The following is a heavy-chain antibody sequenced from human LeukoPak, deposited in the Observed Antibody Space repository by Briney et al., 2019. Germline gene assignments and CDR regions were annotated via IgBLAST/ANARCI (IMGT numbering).Heavy chain of an antibody. CDR3: ARLTVTPYYFDY. CDR2: IIPILGIA. Sequence: GSSVKVSCKASEGTFSSYAISWVRQAPGQGLEWMGRIIPILGIANYAQKFQGRVTITADKSTSTTYMELSSLRSEDTAVYYCARLTVTPYYFDYWGQGTLVTVSS. V-gene: IGHV1-69*04. CDR1: EGTFSSYA. J-gene: IGHJ4*02. D-gene: IGHD4-11*01.